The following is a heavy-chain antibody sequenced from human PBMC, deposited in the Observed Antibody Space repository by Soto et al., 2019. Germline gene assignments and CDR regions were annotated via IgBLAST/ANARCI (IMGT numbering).Heavy chain of an antibody. D-gene: IGHD6-13*01. Sequence: QVQLVQSGAEVKKPGASVRVSCKASGYTFTSYYIHWVRLAPGQGLEWMGIINPSGGSTTYAQKFQGRVTMTRDTSTSTGYMELSSLRSEDTALYYCARGIRIATDGAWFDPWGQGILVTVSS. CDR2: INPSGGST. CDR1: GYTFTSYY. J-gene: IGHJ5*02. V-gene: IGHV1-46*01. CDR3: ARGIRIATDGAWFDP.